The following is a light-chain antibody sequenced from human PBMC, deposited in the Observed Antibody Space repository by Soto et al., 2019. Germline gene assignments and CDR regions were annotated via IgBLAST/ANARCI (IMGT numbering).Light chain of an antibody. Sequence: DIPMTQSPSSLSASVGDRVTITCRASPGISNYLAWYQQKPGKVPKLLIYAASTLQSGVQSRFSGSGSGTDFTLTISSLQPEDVATYYCQRYNRAPLTFGGGTNVEIK. J-gene: IGKJ4*01. CDR3: QRYNRAPLT. CDR1: PGISNY. CDR2: AAS. V-gene: IGKV1-27*01.